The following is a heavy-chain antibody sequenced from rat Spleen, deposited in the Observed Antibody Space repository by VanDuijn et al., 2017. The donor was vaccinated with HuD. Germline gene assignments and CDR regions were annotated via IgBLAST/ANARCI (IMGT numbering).Heavy chain of an antibody. Sequence: EVQLQESGPGLVKPSQSLSLTCSVTGYSITSSYRWNWIRKFPGNKLECMGYINSAGSTNYNPSLKSRISIARDTSKNQFFLQVNSVTTEDTATYYCAKTTVAYYYVLDAWGQGASVTVSS. V-gene: IGHV3-3*01. D-gene: IGHD1-3*01. CDR3: AKTTVAYYYVLDA. CDR2: INSAGST. CDR1: GYSITSSYR. J-gene: IGHJ4*01.